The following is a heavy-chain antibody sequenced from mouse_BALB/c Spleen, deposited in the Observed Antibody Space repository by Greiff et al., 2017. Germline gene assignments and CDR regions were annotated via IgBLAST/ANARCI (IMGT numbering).Heavy chain of an antibody. CDR2: ISSGSSTI. J-gene: IGHJ1*01. V-gene: IGHV5-17*02. Sequence: EVQLVESGGGLVQPGGSRKLSCAASGFTFSSFGMHWVRQAPEKGLEWVAYISSGSSTIYYADTVKGRFTISRDNPKNTLFLQMTSLRSEDTAMYYCARGGYSWYFDVWGAGTTVTVSS. CDR3: ARGGYSWYFDV. CDR1: GFTFSSFG. D-gene: IGHD2-3*01.